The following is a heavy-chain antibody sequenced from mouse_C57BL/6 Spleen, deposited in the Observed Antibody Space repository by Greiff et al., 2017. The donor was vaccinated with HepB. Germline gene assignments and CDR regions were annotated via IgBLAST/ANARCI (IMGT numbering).Heavy chain of an antibody. V-gene: IGHV5-9*01. CDR3: ARGPYYGSSYGYFDV. D-gene: IGHD1-1*01. CDR1: GFTFSSYT. CDR2: ISGGGGNT. Sequence: EVHLVESGGGLVKPGGSLKLSCAASGFTFSSYTMSWVRQTPEKRLEWVATISGGGGNTYYPDSVKGRFTISRDNAKNTLYLQMSSLRSEDTALYYCARGPYYGSSYGYFDVWGTGTTVTVSS. J-gene: IGHJ1*03.